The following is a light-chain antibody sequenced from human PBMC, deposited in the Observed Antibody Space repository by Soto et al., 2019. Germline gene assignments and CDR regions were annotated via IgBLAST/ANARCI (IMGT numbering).Light chain of an antibody. CDR1: SSNIGNNY. CDR2: DNN. CDR3: GAWDDSLSAV. J-gene: IGLJ2*01. Sequence: QSVLTQPPSVSAAPGQKVTIPCSGSSSNIGNNYVSWYQQLPGTAPKLLIYDNNKRPSGIPDRFSGSKSGTSATLGITGLQTGDEADYYCGAWDDSLSAVFGGGTKVTVL. V-gene: IGLV1-51*01.